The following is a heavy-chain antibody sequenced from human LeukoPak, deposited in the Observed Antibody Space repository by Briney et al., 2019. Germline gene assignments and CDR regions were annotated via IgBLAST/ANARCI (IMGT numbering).Heavy chain of an antibody. Sequence: QSGGSLRLSRAASGFTCSSYAMRWVRQAPGKGLGWAAVISYDGTNKYYADSVKGRFTISRDNPKNALYLQMNSLRAEDTGVCYCARPLEYSSSSDAFDIWGQGTMVTVSS. V-gene: IGHV3-30-3*01. J-gene: IGHJ3*02. D-gene: IGHD6-6*01. CDR2: ISYDGTNK. CDR3: ARPLEYSSSSDAFDI. CDR1: GFTCSSYA.